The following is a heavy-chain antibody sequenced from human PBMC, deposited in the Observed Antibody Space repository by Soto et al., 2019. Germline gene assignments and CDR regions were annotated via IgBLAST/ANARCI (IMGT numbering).Heavy chain of an antibody. J-gene: IGHJ5*02. Sequence: GGSLRLSCAVSGFTFSNYAMSWVRQAPGKGLDWVSAISGGGGSTYYADSVKGRFTISRDNSKNTLYLQMNSLRAEDTAVYYCAKGSLVYSYGYGPWGQGTLVTVSS. CDR3: AKGSLVYSYGYGP. CDR2: ISGGGGST. D-gene: IGHD5-18*01. V-gene: IGHV3-23*01. CDR1: GFTFSNYA.